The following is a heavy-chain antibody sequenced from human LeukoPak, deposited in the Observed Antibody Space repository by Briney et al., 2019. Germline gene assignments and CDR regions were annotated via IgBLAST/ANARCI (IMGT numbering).Heavy chain of an antibody. V-gene: IGHV3-30*03. CDR2: ISYDGSNK. Sequence: GGSLRLSCAASGFTFSSYGMHWVRQAPGKGLEWVAVISYDGSNKYYADSVKGRFTISRDNSKNTLYLQMNSLRAEDTAVYYCATRSRYGSGTDYWGQGTLVTVSS. J-gene: IGHJ4*02. CDR3: ATRSRYGSGTDY. CDR1: GFTFSSYG. D-gene: IGHD3-10*01.